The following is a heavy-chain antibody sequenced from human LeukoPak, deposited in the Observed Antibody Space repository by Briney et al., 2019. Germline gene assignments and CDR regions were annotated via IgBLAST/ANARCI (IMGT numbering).Heavy chain of an antibody. CDR3: AKMRGQYYHSYYMDA. J-gene: IGHJ6*03. CDR2: GGSGGST. CDR1: GFIFSNYA. Sequence: GGSLRLSCAASGFIFSNYAMTWVRQAPGKGLEWVSYGGSGGSTYYADSVKGRFTVSRDNSKSTLYLQMNSQTAEDTAVYYCAKMRGQYYHSYYMDAWGKGTTVTVSS. V-gene: IGHV3-23*01.